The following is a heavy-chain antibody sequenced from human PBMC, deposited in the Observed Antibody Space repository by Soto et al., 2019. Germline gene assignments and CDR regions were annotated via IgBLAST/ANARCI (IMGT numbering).Heavy chain of an antibody. V-gene: IGHV4-61*01. CDR2: IYYSGST. CDR3: SRVNRGDVVDY. D-gene: IGHD5-12*01. CDR1: GGSVSSGSYY. Sequence: QVQLQESGPGLVKPSETLSLTCTVSGGSVSSGSYYWSWIRQPPGKGLEWIGYIYYSGSTNYNPSLKSRVTISVDTSKNQFSLQLSSVTAADTAVYYCSRVNRGDVVDYRGQGTLVTVSS. J-gene: IGHJ4*02.